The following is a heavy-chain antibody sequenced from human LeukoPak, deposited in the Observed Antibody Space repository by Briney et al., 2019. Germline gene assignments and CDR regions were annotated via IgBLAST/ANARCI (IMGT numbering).Heavy chain of an antibody. D-gene: IGHD2-8*01. J-gene: IGHJ4*02. V-gene: IGHV1-18*01. CDR3: ARDANGVLGDY. CDR1: GYTFSSYG. Sequence: ASVKVSCKASGYTFSSYGISWVRQAPGQGLEWVGWISVYSGNTNYAQRLQGRVTMTTDTSTSTAYMELRSLRSDDTAVYYCARDANGVLGDYWGQGTLVTVSS. CDR2: ISVYSGNT.